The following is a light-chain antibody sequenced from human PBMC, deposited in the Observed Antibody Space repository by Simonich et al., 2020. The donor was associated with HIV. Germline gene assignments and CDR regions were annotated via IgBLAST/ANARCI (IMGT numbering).Light chain of an antibody. CDR1: QSVSRN. J-gene: IGKJ4*01. V-gene: IGKV3-15*01. CDR3: LQDYTYPLT. CDR2: DAS. Sequence: EIVLTQSPATLSFSPGERATLSCRASQSVSRNLAWYQQKPGTAPTLLIYDASTRATGIPARFSGRGSGTEFTLTISSLQPEDFATYYCLQDYTYPLTFGGGTKVEI.